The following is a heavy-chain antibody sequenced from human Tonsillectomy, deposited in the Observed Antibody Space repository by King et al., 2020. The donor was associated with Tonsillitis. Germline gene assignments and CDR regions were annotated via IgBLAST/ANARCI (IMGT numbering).Heavy chain of an antibody. J-gene: IGHJ5*02. Sequence: QLQESGPGLVKSSETLSLTCAVSGYSISSGYYWGWIRQPPGKGLEWIGSIHHSRTTYYNPSLKSRVTISVDTSKNQFSLKLNSVTAADTAVYYCARDVGGFGAPNWFDPWGQGSLVTVSS. CDR1: GYSISSGYY. V-gene: IGHV4-38-2*02. D-gene: IGHD3-10*01. CDR2: IHHSRTT. CDR3: ARDVGGFGAPNWFDP.